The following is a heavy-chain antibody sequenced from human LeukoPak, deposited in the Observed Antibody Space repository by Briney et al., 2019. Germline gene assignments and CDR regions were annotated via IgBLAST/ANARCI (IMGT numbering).Heavy chain of an antibody. CDR2: ISGSGGST. J-gene: IGHJ4*02. CDR1: GSMFNIYA. D-gene: IGHD5-18*01. V-gene: IGHV3-23*01. Sequence: GGSLRLSCAASGSMFNIYAMTWVHQAPGKGLEWVSGISGSGGSTYYADSVKGRCTISRDNSKDTLYLEMNNLRAEDTAVYYCVRKASSYGYFDYWGQGALVTVSS. CDR3: VRKASSYGYFDY.